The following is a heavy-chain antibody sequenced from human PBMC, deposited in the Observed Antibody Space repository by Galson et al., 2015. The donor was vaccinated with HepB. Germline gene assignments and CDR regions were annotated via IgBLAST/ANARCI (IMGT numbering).Heavy chain of an antibody. CDR2: ISSSSSTK. V-gene: IGHV3-48*01. J-gene: IGHJ4*02. Sequence: SLRLSCAASGFTFSSYSMNWVRQAPGKGLEWVSYISSSSSTKYYADSVKGRFTISRDNSKNTLYLQMNSLRAEDTAVYYCARSGWSGYRGYFDYWGQGTLVTVSS. CDR3: ARSGWSGYRGYFDY. CDR1: GFTFSSYS. D-gene: IGHD3-3*01.